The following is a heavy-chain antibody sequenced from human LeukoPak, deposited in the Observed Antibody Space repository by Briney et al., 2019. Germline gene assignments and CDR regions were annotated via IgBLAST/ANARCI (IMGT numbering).Heavy chain of an antibody. CDR3: ARDGNWGGYYYYYMDV. Sequence: ASVKVSCKASGYTFTSYTIHWVRQAPGQRLEWMGWINAGNGNTKYSQEFQDRVTITRDTSASTAYMELSSLRSEDMAVYYCARDGNWGGYYYYYMDVWGKGTTVTVSS. CDR1: GYTFTSYT. D-gene: IGHD7-27*01. J-gene: IGHJ6*03. V-gene: IGHV1-3*03. CDR2: INAGNGNT.